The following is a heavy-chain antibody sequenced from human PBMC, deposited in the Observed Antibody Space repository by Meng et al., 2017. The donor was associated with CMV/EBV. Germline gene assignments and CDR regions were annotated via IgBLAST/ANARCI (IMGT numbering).Heavy chain of an antibody. J-gene: IGHJ3*02. D-gene: IGHD3-10*01. CDR3: ARGLRGPSLVRGVTHDAFDI. V-gene: IGHV3-7*01. CDR2: IKQDGSEK. CDR1: GFTFSSSW. Sequence: LSLTCAASGFTFSSSWMSWVRQAPGKGLEWVANIKQDGSEKYYVDSVKGRFTISRDNAKNSLYLQMNSLRAEDTAVYYCARGLRGPSLVRGVTHDAFDIWGQGTMVTVSS.